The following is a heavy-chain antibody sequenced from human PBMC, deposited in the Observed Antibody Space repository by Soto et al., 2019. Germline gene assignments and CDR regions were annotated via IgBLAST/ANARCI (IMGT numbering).Heavy chain of an antibody. CDR3: ESDTYGGNFIY. CDR2: IYSGGSS. J-gene: IGHJ4*02. Sequence: GGSLRLSCAASGFTVSSNYMSWVRQAPGKGLEWVSVIYSGGSSNYADSVTGRLTTSRDNSKNTLYLQMNSLRAEATAVYYGESDTYGGNFIYWGQGTLVTVSS. CDR1: GFTVSSNY. V-gene: IGHV3-66*01. D-gene: IGHD4-4*01.